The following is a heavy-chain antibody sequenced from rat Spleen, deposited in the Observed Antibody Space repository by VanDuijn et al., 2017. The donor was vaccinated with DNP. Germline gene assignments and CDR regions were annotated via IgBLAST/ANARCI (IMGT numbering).Heavy chain of an antibody. CDR1: GYSITSNY. Sequence: EVQLQESGPGLVKPSQSFSLTCSVSGYSITSNYWVWIRMFPGNKMEWIGHISYSGYTSYNPSLKSRISITRDTSKNHFFLHLNSVTTEDTATYYCARWTRYFDYWGQGVMVTVSS. CDR3: ARWTRYFDY. V-gene: IGHV3-1*01. CDR2: ISYSGYT. D-gene: IGHD1-7*01. J-gene: IGHJ2*01.